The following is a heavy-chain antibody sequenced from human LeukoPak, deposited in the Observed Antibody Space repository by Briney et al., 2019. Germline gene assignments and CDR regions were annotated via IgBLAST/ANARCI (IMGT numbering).Heavy chain of an antibody. J-gene: IGHJ4*02. CDR1: GFTFSSYG. D-gene: IGHD3-3*01. CDR3: AKVVSEEIWSGYWY. V-gene: IGHV3-33*06. Sequence: GRSLRLXCAASGFTFSSYGMHWVRQAPGKGLEWVAVIWYDGSNKYYADSVKGRFTISRDNSKNTLYLQMNSLRAEDTAVYYCAKVVSEEIWSGYWYWGQGTLVTVSS. CDR2: IWYDGSNK.